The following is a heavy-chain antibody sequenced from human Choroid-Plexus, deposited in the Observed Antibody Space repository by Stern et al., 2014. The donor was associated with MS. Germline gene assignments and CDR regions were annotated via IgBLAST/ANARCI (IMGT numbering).Heavy chain of an antibody. CDR2: ISDDGSK. Sequence: VQLVESGGGVVQPGRPLRLSCAASGFSFSSFGMHWVRQAPSKGLEWVALISDDGSKDYADSVKGRFAISRDNSKNTLYLQMNSLRAEDTAVYYCAKDRQYLTFFFDFWGQGSLVTVSS. D-gene: IGHD2/OR15-2a*01. V-gene: IGHV3-30*18. CDR1: GFSFSSFG. J-gene: IGHJ4*02. CDR3: AKDRQYLTFFFDF.